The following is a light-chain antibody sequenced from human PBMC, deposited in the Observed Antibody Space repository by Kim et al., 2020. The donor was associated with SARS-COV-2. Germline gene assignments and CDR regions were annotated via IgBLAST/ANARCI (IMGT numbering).Light chain of an antibody. J-gene: IGLJ3*02. V-gene: IGLV2-14*03. CDR2: DVI. CDR3: SSYTSSNTLV. Sequence: QSALTQPASVSGSPGQSITISCTGTSSDMSVYNFVYWYQQHTGKAPKVLIYDVINRPSGVSNRFSGSKSGDTASLTISGLQAEDEADYYCSSYTSSNTLVFGGGTKLTVL. CDR1: SSDMSVYNF.